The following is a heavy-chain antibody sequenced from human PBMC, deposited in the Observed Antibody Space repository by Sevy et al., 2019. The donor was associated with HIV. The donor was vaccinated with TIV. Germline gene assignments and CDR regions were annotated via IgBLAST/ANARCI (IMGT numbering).Heavy chain of an antibody. CDR3: AHSTLDNCKRRYFDY. CDR1: GFSLSTSGVG. V-gene: IGHV2-5*01. D-gene: IGHD1-1*01. J-gene: IGHJ4*02. CDR2: IYWNDDK. Sequence: SGPTLVNPTQTLTLTCTFSGFSLSTSGVGVGWIRQPPGKALEWLALIYWNDDKRYSPSLKSRLTITKDTSKDQVVLTMTNMDPVDTATYSFAHSTLDNCKRRYFDYWGQGTLVTVSS.